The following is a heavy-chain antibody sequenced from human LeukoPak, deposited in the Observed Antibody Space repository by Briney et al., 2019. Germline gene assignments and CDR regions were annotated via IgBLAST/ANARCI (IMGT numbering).Heavy chain of an antibody. CDR2: IYYSGST. CDR1: GGSISSSSYY. CDR3: ARDGFSSGWYEY. D-gene: IGHD6-19*01. V-gene: IGHV4-39*07. Sequence: SETLSLTCTVSGGSISSSSYYWGWIRQPPGKGLEWIGSIYYSGSTYYNPSLKSRVTISVDTSKNQFSLKLSSVTAADTAVYYCARDGFSSGWYEYWGQGTLVTVSS. J-gene: IGHJ4*02.